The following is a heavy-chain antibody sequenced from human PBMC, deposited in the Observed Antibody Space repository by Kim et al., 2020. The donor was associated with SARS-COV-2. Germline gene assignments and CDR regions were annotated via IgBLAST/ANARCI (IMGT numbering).Heavy chain of an antibody. CDR1: GGSISSTTYY. V-gene: IGHV4-39*01. CDR3: ARHSSLRGTFDY. CDR2: IYYSGTT. Sequence: SETLSLTCTVSGGSISSTTYYWGWIRQSPGKGLAWIGSIYYSGTTYHNPSLKSRVTISVDTSKNQFSLKLTSVTAADTAVYYCARHSSLRGTFDYWGLGSLVTVSS. J-gene: IGHJ4*02.